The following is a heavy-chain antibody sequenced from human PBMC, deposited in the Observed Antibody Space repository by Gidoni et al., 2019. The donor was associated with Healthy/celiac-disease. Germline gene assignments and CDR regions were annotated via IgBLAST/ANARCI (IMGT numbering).Heavy chain of an antibody. CDR3: ATMGIAHQRRTPYYYGMDV. D-gene: IGHD6-13*01. Sequence: QVQLVQSGAEVKKPGASVKVSCKVSGYTLTELSMHWVRQAPGKGLEWMGGFDPEDGETIYAQKFQGRVTMTEDTSTDTAYMELSSLRSEDTAVYYCATMGIAHQRRTPYYYGMDVWGQGTTVTVSS. CDR1: GYTLTELS. CDR2: FDPEDGET. J-gene: IGHJ6*02. V-gene: IGHV1-24*01.